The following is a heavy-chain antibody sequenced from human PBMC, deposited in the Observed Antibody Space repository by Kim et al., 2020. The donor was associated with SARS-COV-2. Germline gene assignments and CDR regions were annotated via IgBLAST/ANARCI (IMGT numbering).Heavy chain of an antibody. V-gene: IGHV4-31*03. J-gene: IGHJ6*02. CDR1: GGSIRNGDYY. CDR2: IYYSGNT. Sequence: SETLSLTCTVSGGSIRNGDYYWSWIRQQPGKGLEWIGYIYYSGNTFYNPSLRGRISLSVDPSRNQFSLRLTSVTAADTAVYYCAGVGSGLYCRALTCYKYAMDVWGQGTAVAVSS. CDR3: AGVGSGLYCRALTCYKYAMDV. D-gene: IGHD2-15*01.